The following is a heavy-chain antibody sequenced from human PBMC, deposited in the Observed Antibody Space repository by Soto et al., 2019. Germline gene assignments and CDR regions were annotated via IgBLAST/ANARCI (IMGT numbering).Heavy chain of an antibody. J-gene: IGHJ4*02. V-gene: IGHV1-8*01. CDR3: ARGLGGRVDLGY. Sequence: QVQLVQSGAEVKKPEASVKVSCKASGYTFTSYDIKWVRQASGQGLEWMGWMNPNSGNTGYAQKFQGRVAMTRDTSISTAYMELSSLTSEDTAVYYCARGLGGRVDLGYWGQGSLVTVSS. D-gene: IGHD2-15*01. CDR2: MNPNSGNT. CDR1: GYTFTSYD.